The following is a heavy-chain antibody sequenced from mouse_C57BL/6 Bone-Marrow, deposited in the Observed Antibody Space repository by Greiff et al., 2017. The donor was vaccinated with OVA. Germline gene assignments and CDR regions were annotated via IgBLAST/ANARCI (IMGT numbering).Heavy chain of an antibody. CDR3: TTYSNLAY. V-gene: IGHV14-4*01. Sequence: EVKLVESGAELVRPGASVKLSCTASGFNIKDDYMHWVKQRPEQGLEWIGWIDPENGDTEYASKFQGKATITADTSSNTAYLQLSSLTSEDTAVYYCTTYSNLAYWGQGTLVTVSA. J-gene: IGHJ3*01. CDR1: GFNIKDDY. CDR2: IDPENGDT. D-gene: IGHD2-5*01.